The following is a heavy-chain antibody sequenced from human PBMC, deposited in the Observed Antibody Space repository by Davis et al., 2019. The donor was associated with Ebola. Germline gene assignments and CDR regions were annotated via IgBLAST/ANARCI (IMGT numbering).Heavy chain of an antibody. J-gene: IGHJ4*02. CDR1: GASISSYY. Sequence: MPSETLSLTCTVSGASISSYYWSWIRQPPGKGLEWIGYIYYSGSTNCNPSLKSRVTISVDTSKNQFSLKLSSVTAADTAVYYCARAYYDILTGYYRSEFFDYWGQGTLVTVSS. D-gene: IGHD3-9*01. CDR3: ARAYYDILTGYYRSEFFDY. CDR2: IYYSGST. V-gene: IGHV4-59*01.